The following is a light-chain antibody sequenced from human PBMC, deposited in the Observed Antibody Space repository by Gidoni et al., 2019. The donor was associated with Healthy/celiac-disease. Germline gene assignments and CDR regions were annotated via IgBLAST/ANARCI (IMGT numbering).Light chain of an antibody. CDR1: QSVSSK. J-gene: IGKJ2*01. V-gene: IGKV3-15*01. Sequence: EIVMTQSPATLPVSPGERATLSCRASQSVSSKLAWYQQKPGQAPRLLIYGASTRATGIPARFSGSGSGTEFTLTISSLQSEDFAVYYCQQYNNWPLAFGQGTKLEIK. CDR2: GAS. CDR3: QQYNNWPLA.